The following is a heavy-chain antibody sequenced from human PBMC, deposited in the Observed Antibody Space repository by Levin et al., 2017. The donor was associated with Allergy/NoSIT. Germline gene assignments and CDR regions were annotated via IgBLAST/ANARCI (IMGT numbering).Heavy chain of an antibody. Sequence: GESLKISCKTSGYTFIDYNIHWVRQAPGLGLEWMGRVNPNSGGAHFAQKFQGRVTMTRDTSISTAYMELSRLSSDDTAVYYCARDSDIVAAIGEWFFGFWGQGTLVTVSS. D-gene: IGHD5-12*01. CDR2: VNPNSGGA. CDR1: GYTFIDYN. J-gene: IGHJ4*02. CDR3: ARDSDIVAAIGEWFFGF. V-gene: IGHV1-2*06.